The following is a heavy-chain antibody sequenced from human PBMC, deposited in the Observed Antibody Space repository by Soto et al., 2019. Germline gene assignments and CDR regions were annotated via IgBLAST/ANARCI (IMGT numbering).Heavy chain of an antibody. V-gene: IGHV1-69*02. CDR1: GDTFSFYT. CDR3: ATSYGSGYRAFDY. D-gene: IGHD3-10*01. Sequence: QVQLVQSGAELKKPGSSMKVSCKASGDTFSFYTINWVRQAPGLGLEWMGRVNPILSMSNYAQKFQGSVTMTADKSTSTAYMELRILRSEDTAFYYCATSYGSGYRAFDYWGQGALVTVSS. CDR2: VNPILSMS. J-gene: IGHJ4*02.